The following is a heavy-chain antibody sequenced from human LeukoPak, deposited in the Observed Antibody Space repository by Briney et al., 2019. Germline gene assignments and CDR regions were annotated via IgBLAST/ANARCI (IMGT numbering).Heavy chain of an antibody. J-gene: IGHJ4*02. V-gene: IGHV1-69*13. D-gene: IGHD3-10*01. CDR3: ASEYGSGSPFDY. Sequence: SVKVSCKASGGTFSSYAISWVRQAPGQGLEWMGGIIPIFGTANYAQKFQGRVTITADESTSTAYMELSSLRSEGTAVYYCASEYGSGSPFDYWGQGTLVTVSS. CDR2: IIPIFGTA. CDR1: GGTFSSYA.